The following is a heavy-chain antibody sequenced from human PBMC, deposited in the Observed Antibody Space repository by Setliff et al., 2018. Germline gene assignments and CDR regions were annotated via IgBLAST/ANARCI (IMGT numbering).Heavy chain of an antibody. CDR3: ARVGRYVDTAMVFDY. CDR1: GYTFTSYY. D-gene: IGHD5-18*01. V-gene: IGHV1-46*01. Sequence: GASVKVSCKASGYTFTSYYMHWVRQAPGQGLEWMGIINPSGGSTSYAQKFQGRVTMTRDTSTSTVYMELSSLRSEDTAVYCCARVGRYVDTAMVFDYWGQGTLVTVSS. CDR2: INPSGGST. J-gene: IGHJ4*02.